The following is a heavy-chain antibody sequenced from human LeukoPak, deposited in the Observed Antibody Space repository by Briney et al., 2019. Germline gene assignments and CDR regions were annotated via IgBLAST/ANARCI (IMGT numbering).Heavy chain of an antibody. CDR3: ATLAESSY. J-gene: IGHJ4*02. CDR2: IYYSGST. Sequence: PSETLSLTCTVSGGSLSSNSYYWGWIRQPPGKGLEWLGSIYYSGSTYYNPSLKSRVTISVDTSKNQFSLKLSSVTAADTAVYYCATLAESSYWGQGTLVTVSS. V-gene: IGHV4-39*01. CDR1: GGSLSSNSYY. D-gene: IGHD3-3*02.